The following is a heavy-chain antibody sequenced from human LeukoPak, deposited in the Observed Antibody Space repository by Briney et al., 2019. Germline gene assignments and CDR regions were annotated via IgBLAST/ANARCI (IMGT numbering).Heavy chain of an antibody. Sequence: PGGSLRLSCAAPGFTFSSNAISWVRHAPGKGLEWVSAISGSGGSTYYADSVKGRFTISRDNSKNTLYLQMNSLRGEDTAVYYCASRKREGSTSPCYYCGMGVWGQATTVTVSA. CDR2: ISGSGGST. V-gene: IGHV3-23*01. CDR3: ASRKREGSTSPCYYCGMGV. D-gene: IGHD2-2*01. CDR1: GFTFSSNA. J-gene: IGHJ6*01.